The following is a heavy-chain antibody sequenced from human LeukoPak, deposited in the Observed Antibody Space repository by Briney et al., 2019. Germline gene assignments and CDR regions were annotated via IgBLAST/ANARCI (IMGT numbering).Heavy chain of an antibody. V-gene: IGHV3-30*03. CDR1: GFTFSSYG. CDR2: ISYDGSNK. J-gene: IGHJ3*02. Sequence: PGRSLRLSCAASGFTFSSYGMHWVRQAPGKGPEWVAVISYDGSNKYYADSVKGRFTISRDNSKNTLYLQMNSLRAEDTAVYYCAGESSDAFDIWGQGTMVTVSS. CDR3: AGESSDAFDI.